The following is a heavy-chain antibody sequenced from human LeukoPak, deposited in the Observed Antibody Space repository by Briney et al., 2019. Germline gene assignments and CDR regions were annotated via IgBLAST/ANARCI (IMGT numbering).Heavy chain of an antibody. D-gene: IGHD3-10*01. J-gene: IGHJ6*04. V-gene: IGHV1-18*04. Sequence: ASVKVSCKASGYTFTSYGISWVGQAPGEGGEGMGWISAYNGNTNYAQKLQGRVTITTDTSTSTAYMELRSLRSDDTAVYYCARVQLWFGDRGDHSQMDVWGKGTTVTVSS. CDR3: ARVQLWFGDRGDHSQMDV. CDR1: GYTFTSYG. CDR2: ISAYNGNT.